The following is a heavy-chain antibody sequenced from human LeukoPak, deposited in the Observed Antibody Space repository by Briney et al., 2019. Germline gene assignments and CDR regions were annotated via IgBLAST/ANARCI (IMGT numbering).Heavy chain of an antibody. CDR2: IYSSGNT. CDR3: ARNSGDY. V-gene: IGHV4-4*07. Sequence: LRLSCAASGFTFSDYYMSWIRQPAGKGLEWIGRIYSSGNTNSNPSLKGRVTMSLDASKNQFSLELRSVTAADTAVYYCARNSGDYWGQGTLVTVSS. CDR1: GFTFSDYY. D-gene: IGHD4-23*01. J-gene: IGHJ4*02.